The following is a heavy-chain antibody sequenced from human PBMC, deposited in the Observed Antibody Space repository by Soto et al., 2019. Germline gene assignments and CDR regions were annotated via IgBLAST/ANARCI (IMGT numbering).Heavy chain of an antibody. CDR3: AKDPSPRNYAMLQKWFDP. Sequence: EVQLLESGGGLVQPGGSLRLSCAASGFTFSSYAMSWVRQAPGKGLEWVLAISGSGGSTYYADSVKGRFTISRDNSKNTLYMQMNSLRAEDTAVYDCAKDPSPRNYAMLQKWFDPWGQGTLVTVSS. V-gene: IGHV3-23*01. D-gene: IGHD2-8*01. CDR1: GFTFSSYA. CDR2: ISGSGGST. J-gene: IGHJ5*02.